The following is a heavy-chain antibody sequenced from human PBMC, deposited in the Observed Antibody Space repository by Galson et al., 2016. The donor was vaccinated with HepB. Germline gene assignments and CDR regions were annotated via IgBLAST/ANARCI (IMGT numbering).Heavy chain of an antibody. Sequence: SLRLSCAASGFTVGNNYMRWDRQAPGKGLEWVALIYSGGSTHYADSVKSRGTLPVDKSNNHLSLELTSVTAADTAVYSCVRHCGGGDCYRAFDVWGQGTMVTVSS. CDR2: IYSGGST. CDR1: GFTVGNNY. CDR3: VRHCGGGDCYRAFDV. D-gene: IGHD2-21*02. V-gene: IGHV3-53*01. J-gene: IGHJ3*01.